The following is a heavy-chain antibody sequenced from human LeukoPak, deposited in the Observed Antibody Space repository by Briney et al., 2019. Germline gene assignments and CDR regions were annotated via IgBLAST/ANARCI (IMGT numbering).Heavy chain of an antibody. CDR1: GFSFSGHW. Sequence: PGGSLRLSCAASGFSFSGHWMHWARQAPGKGLVWVSRINSDGSSTTYADSVKGRFTVSRDNAKNTLYLQMDSLRAEDSAVYYCARGLVHDTSGYYSDYWGQGILVTVSS. J-gene: IGHJ4*02. V-gene: IGHV3-74*01. D-gene: IGHD3-22*01. CDR3: ARGLVHDTSGYYSDY. CDR2: INSDGSST.